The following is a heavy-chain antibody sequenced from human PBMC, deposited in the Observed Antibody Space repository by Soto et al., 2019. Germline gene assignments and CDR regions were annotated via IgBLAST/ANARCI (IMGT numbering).Heavy chain of an antibody. CDR2: INHSGST. J-gene: IGHJ4*02. V-gene: IGHV4-34*01. CDR1: GGSFSGYY. D-gene: IGHD1-26*01. Sequence: SETLSLTCAVYGGSFSGYYWSWIRQPPGKGLEGIGEINHSGSTNYNPSLKSRVTISVDTSKNQFSRKLSSVTAADTAVYYCAKGYSGSYSLDYWGQGTLVTVSS. CDR3: AKGYSGSYSLDY.